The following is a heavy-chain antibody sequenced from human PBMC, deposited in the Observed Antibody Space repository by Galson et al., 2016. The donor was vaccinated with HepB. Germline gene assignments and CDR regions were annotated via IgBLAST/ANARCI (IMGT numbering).Heavy chain of an antibody. CDR1: GYGFAGYW. Sequence: QSGAEVKKPGESLKISCKGSGYGFAGYWIGWVRQMPGEGLEWMGIIYPDDSSTGYSPSFLGQVTFSVDKSISTACLHWSSLKASDTAMYYCARLGDPNFNPQAATFATHYVDDWGQGTLVTVSS. CDR2: IYPDDSST. J-gene: IGHJ4*02. D-gene: IGHD3-10*01. V-gene: IGHV5-51*03. CDR3: ARLGDPNFNPQAATFATHYVDD.